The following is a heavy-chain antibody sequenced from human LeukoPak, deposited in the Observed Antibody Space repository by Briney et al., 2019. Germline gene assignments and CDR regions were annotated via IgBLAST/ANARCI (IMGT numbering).Heavy chain of an antibody. D-gene: IGHD3-22*01. Sequence: PSETLSLTCAVYGGPFSGYYWSWIRQPPGKGLEWIGEINHSGSANYNPSLKSRVTISVDMSKNQFSLKLNPVTAADTAVYYCARARGDYYDSSGYYSAFDYWGQGTLVTVSS. J-gene: IGHJ4*02. CDR2: INHSGSA. CDR3: ARARGDYYDSSGYYSAFDY. CDR1: GGPFSGYY. V-gene: IGHV4-34*01.